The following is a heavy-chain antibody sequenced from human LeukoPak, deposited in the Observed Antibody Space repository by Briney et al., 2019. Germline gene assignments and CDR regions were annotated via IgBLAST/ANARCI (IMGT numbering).Heavy chain of an antibody. CDR2: INGGNDNA. D-gene: IGHD2-21*02. CDR1: GYTFTTYA. V-gene: IGHV1-3*01. Sequence: ASVKVSCKASGYTFTTYAIHWVRQAPGQRLEWMGWINGGNDNAKYSQNFQGRVTITRDTSASTAYMELSSLRSEDTAVYYCARALFAMTATPSDYWGQGTLVTVSS. J-gene: IGHJ4*02. CDR3: ARALFAMTATPSDY.